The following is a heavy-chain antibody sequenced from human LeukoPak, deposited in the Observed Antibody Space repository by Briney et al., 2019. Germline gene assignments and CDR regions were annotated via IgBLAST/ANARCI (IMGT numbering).Heavy chain of an antibody. CDR3: ARHYYDSSGLAYYFDY. CDR2: VRYSGRT. CDR1: GGSISSSSSC. D-gene: IGHD3-22*01. J-gene: IGHJ4*02. V-gene: IGHV4-39*01. Sequence: SETLSLTCTVSGGSISSSSSCWGWIRQPPGKGLEWIGRVRYSGRTYYNPSLKSRVTMSLDTSKNQFSLRLTSVTAADTAVYSCARHYYDSSGLAYYFDYWGQGTLVTVSS.